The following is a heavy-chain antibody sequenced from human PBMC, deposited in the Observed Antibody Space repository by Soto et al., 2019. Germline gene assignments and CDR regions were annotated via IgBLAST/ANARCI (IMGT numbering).Heavy chain of an antibody. V-gene: IGHV3-30-3*01. J-gene: IGHJ4*02. CDR2: ISYDGSNK. CDR1: GFTFSSYA. D-gene: IGHD5-18*01. CDR3: ASVDTAMGRKPFDY. Sequence: PGGSLRLSCAASGFTFSSYAMHWVRQAPGKGLEWVAVISYDGSNKYYADSVKGRFTISRDNSKNTLYLQMNSLRAEDTAVYYCASVDTAMGRKPFDYWGQGTLVTVSS.